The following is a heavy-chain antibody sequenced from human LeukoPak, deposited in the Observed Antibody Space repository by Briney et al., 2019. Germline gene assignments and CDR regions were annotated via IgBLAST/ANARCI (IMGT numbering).Heavy chain of an antibody. CDR2: ISTSVNTR. CDR1: GFVFSSYG. J-gene: IGHJ6*02. D-gene: IGHD2-2*02. Sequence: GGSLRLSCAASGFVFSSYGMIWVRQAPGKGLEWISYISTSVNTRYYAESVRGRFTISRDNARNSMSLQMNSLRAEDTAVYYCAREYLYGMDVWGQGTTVTVSS. V-gene: IGHV3-48*04. CDR3: AREYLYGMDV.